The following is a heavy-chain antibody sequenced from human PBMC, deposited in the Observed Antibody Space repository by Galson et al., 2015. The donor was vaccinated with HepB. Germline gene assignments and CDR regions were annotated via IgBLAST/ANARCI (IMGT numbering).Heavy chain of an antibody. CDR3: ARWTGYTYGYFDY. D-gene: IGHD5-18*01. J-gene: IGHJ4*02. Sequence: ETLSLTCTVSGGSISGYYWSWIRQFPGKGLECIGYIYSSGTTNYNPSLKSRVTISVDTSKNQFSLNLSPVTAADTAVYYCARWTGYTYGYFDYWGLGTLVSVSS. V-gene: IGHV4-59*01. CDR2: IYSSGTT. CDR1: GGSISGYY.